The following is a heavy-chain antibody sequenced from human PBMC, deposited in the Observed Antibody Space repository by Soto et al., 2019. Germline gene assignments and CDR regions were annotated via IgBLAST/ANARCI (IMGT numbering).Heavy chain of an antibody. V-gene: IGHV3-72*01. Sequence: EVQLVESGGGLVQPGESLRLSCVASGFTFSDHLMDWVRQAPGKGLEWVGRIRDKSKSYTTEYAASVKGRFTISRDDSKNSLYLQMNSLKPEDTAVYFCARTPQSGYDFHVWGQGTTVTVSS. CDR1: GFTFSDHL. J-gene: IGHJ6*02. CDR3: ARTPQSGYDFHV. D-gene: IGHD3-3*01. CDR2: IRDKSKSYTT.